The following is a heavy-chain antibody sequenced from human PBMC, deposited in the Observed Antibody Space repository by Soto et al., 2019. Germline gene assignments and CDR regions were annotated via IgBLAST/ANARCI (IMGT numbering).Heavy chain of an antibody. V-gene: IGHV4-59*01. D-gene: IGHD6-13*01. CDR2: IYYSGST. CDR3: ARERGIAAAGTEYYYYYMDV. J-gene: IGHJ6*03. CDR1: GGSISSYY. Sequence: SETLSLTCTVSGGSISSYYWSWIRQPPGKGLEWIGYIYYSGSTNYNPSLKSRVTISVDTSKNQFSLKLSSVTAADTAVYYCARERGIAAAGTEYYYYYMDVWGKGTTVTVSS.